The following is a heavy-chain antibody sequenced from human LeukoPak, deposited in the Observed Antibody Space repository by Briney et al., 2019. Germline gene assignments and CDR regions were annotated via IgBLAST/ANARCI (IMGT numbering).Heavy chain of an antibody. CDR1: GFAFHNYA. CDR3: AKDTGGNGAYFYAMDV. Sequence: PGRSLRLSCVGSGFAFHNYAMHWVRRPPGKGLEWVSAITWNSDTKDYADSVKGRFTISRDRARNSLYLQMDSLRPEDTALYYCAKDTGGNGAYFYAMDVWGQGTSVTVSS. V-gene: IGHV3-9*01. D-gene: IGHD4-23*01. CDR2: ITWNSDTK. J-gene: IGHJ6*02.